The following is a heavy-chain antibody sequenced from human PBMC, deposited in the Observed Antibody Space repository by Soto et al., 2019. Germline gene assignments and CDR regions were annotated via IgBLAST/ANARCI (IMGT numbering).Heavy chain of an antibody. CDR2: ISSSSSYI. J-gene: IGHJ3*02. D-gene: IGHD3-10*01. CDR1: GFPFSSYS. V-gene: IGHV3-21*01. CDR3: ASFRYYYGSGRSYAFDI. Sequence: RLSCAASGFPFSSYSMNWVRQAPGEGLEWVSSISSSSSYIYYADSVKGRFTISRDNAKNSLYLQMNSLRAEDTAVYYCASFRYYYGSGRSYAFDIWGQGTMVTVSS.